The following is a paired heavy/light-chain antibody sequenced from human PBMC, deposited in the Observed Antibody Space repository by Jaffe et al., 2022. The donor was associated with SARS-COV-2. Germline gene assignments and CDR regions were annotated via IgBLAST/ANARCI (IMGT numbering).Heavy chain of an antibody. Sequence: EVQLVESGGGLVKPGGSLRLSCAASGFTFSSYSMNWVRQAPGKGLEWVSSISSSSSYIYYADSVKGRFTISRDNAKNSLYLQMNSLRAEDTAVYYCARRGHSTVTTRHWYFDLWGRGTLVTVSS. CDR3: ARRGHSTVTTRHWYFDL. D-gene: IGHD4-17*01. V-gene: IGHV3-21*01. CDR2: ISSSSSYI. J-gene: IGHJ2*01. CDR1: GFTFSSYS.
Light chain of an antibody. V-gene: IGLV4-69*01. J-gene: IGLJ2*01. CDR2: LNSDGSH. Sequence: QLVLTQSPSASASLGASVKLTCTLSSGHSSYAIAWHQQQPEKGPRYLMKLNSDGSHSKGDGIPDRFSGSSSGAERYLTISSLQSEDEADYYCQTWGTGTVVFGGGTKLTVL. CDR1: SGHSSYA. CDR3: QTWGTGTVV.